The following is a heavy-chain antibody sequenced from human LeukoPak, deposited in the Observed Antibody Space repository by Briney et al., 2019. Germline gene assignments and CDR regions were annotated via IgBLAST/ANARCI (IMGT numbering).Heavy chain of an antibody. CDR3: VRDVSDENDSASRIHLDS. J-gene: IGHJ4*02. V-gene: IGHV3-7*01. CDR1: GFTSSNYW. CDR2: IKKDGSEK. Sequence: GGSLRLSCAASGFTSSNYWMTWVRQAPGKGLEWVANIKKDGSEKHYVDSVKGRFAISRDNARNSLFLQMNSLRAEDTAVYYCVRDVSDENDSASRIHLDSWGQGTLVSVSS. D-gene: IGHD2-15*01.